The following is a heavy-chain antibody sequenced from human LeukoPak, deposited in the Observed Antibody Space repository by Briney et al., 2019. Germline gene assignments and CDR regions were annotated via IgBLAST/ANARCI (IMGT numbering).Heavy chain of an antibody. CDR3: ARGSGRGYSSSSPGASLDY. CDR1: GGSFGGYY. J-gene: IGHJ4*02. Sequence: SETLSLTCAVYGGSFGGYYWSWIRQPPGKGLEWIGEINHSGSTNYNPSLKSRVTISVDTSKNQFSLKLSSVTAADTAVYYCARGSGRGYSSSSPGASLDYWGQGTLVTVSS. V-gene: IGHV4-34*01. CDR2: INHSGST. D-gene: IGHD6-6*01.